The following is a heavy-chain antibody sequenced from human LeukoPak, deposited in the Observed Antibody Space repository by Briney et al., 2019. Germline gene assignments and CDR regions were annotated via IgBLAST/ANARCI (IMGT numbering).Heavy chain of an antibody. CDR3: ARKGQTDGIDY. V-gene: IGHV4-39*07. D-gene: IGHD1-14*01. Sequence: SETLSLTCTVTGGSISSSSYYWGWIRQPPGKGLEWIGTIYYTGSTYYNPSLNSRVTISVDTSKNQFSLKLTSVTAADTAVYYCARKGQTDGIDYWGQGTLVTVSS. CDR1: GGSISSSSYY. J-gene: IGHJ4*02. CDR2: IYYTGST.